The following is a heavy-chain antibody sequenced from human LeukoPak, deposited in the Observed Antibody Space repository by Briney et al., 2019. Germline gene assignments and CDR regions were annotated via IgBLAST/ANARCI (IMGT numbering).Heavy chain of an antibody. CDR1: GYSFTSYW. Sequence: GESLQISCQGSGYSFTSYWIGWVRPMPGKGLEWMGIIYPGDSDTRYSPSFQGQVTISADNSISTGYLQWSSLKASDTAMYYCARHRTSGKAQGSRMTIGRDAFDIGGQGTMVTVSS. V-gene: IGHV5-51*01. J-gene: IGHJ3*02. CDR3: ARHRTSGKAQGSRMTIGRDAFDI. D-gene: IGHD1-26*01. CDR2: IYPGDSDT.